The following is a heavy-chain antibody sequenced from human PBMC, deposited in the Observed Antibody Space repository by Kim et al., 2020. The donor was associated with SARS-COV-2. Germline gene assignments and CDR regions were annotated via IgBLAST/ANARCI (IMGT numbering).Heavy chain of an antibody. CDR2: INPSGGST. J-gene: IGHJ5*02. Sequence: ASVKVSCKASGYTFTSYYMHWVRQAPGQGLEWMGIINPSGGSTSYAQKFQGRVTMTRDTSTSTVYMELSSLRSEDTAVYYCARVRSSGWLYNWFDPWGQGTLVTVSS. CDR3: ARVRSSGWLYNWFDP. D-gene: IGHD6-19*01. V-gene: IGHV1-46*01. CDR1: GYTFTSYY.